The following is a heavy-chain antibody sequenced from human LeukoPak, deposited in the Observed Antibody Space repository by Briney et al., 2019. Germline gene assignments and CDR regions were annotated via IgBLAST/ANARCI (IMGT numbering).Heavy chain of an antibody. D-gene: IGHD6-19*01. CDR2: ISGSGGST. V-gene: IGHV3-23*01. Sequence: PGGSLRLSCAASGFTFSSYAMSWVRQAPGRGLEWVSAISGSGGSTYYADSVKGRFTISRDNSKNTLYLQMNSLRAEDTAVYYGAKGGGQWLVPVYYWGRGTLVTVSS. CDR1: GFTFSSYA. J-gene: IGHJ4*02. CDR3: AKGGGQWLVPVYY.